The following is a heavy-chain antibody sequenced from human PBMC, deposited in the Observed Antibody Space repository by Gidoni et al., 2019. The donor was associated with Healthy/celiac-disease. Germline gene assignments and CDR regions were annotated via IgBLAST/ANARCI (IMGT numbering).Heavy chain of an antibody. D-gene: IGHD6-19*01. CDR2: INHSGST. Sequence: QVQLQQWGAGLLKPSETLSLTCPVYGGSFSGYYWSWIRQPPGKGLEWIGEINHSGSTNYNPSLKSRVTISVDTSKNQFSLKLSSVTAADTAVYYCARGHIAVAGPNFNYWGQGTLVTVSS. V-gene: IGHV4-34*01. CDR3: ARGHIAVAGPNFNY. J-gene: IGHJ4*02. CDR1: GGSFSGYY.